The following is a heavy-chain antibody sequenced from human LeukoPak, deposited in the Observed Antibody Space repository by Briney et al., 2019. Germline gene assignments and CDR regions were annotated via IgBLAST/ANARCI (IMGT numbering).Heavy chain of an antibody. CDR2: IYCSGST. Sequence: PSETLSLTCTVSGGSISSYYWSWIRQPPGKGLEWIGYIYCSGSTNYNPSLKSRVTISVDTSKNQFSLKLSSVTAADTAVYYCARDLRWELIPWFDPWGQGTLVTVSS. CDR3: ARDLRWELIPWFDP. D-gene: IGHD1-26*01. J-gene: IGHJ5*02. V-gene: IGHV4-59*01. CDR1: GGSISSYY.